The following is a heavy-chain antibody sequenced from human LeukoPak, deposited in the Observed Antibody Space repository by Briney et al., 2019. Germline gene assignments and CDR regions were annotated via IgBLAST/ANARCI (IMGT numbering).Heavy chain of an antibody. J-gene: IGHJ4*02. CDR3: ARDVTSQTGWYYFDY. V-gene: IGHV4-59*01. Sequence: SENLSLTCTVSGGSFSSFYWSWIRQPPGKGLEWNGYVYYNGITKYNPSLKNRVTISVDTSKNQFSLKLTSVTAADTAVYYCARDVTSQTGWYYFDYWGKGTLVTVSS. D-gene: IGHD2-15*01. CDR1: GGSFSSFY. CDR2: VYYNGIT.